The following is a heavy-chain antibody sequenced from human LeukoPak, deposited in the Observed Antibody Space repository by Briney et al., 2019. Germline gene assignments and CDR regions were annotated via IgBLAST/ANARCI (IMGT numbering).Heavy chain of an antibody. Sequence: SETLSLTCAVYGGSFSGYYWSWIRQPPGKGLEWIGYIYFSGSTNYNPSLKSRVTISVDTSKNQFSLNLTSVTAADTAVYYCARGGKGFPLGLRFDYWGQGSLVTVSS. D-gene: IGHD2-21*01. J-gene: IGHJ4*02. V-gene: IGHV4-59*01. CDR2: IYFSGST. CDR3: ARGGKGFPLGLRFDY. CDR1: GGSFSGYY.